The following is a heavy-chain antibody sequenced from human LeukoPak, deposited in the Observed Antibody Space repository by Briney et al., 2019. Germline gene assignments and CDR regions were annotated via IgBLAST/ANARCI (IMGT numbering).Heavy chain of an antibody. J-gene: IGHJ4*02. CDR3: ARSYSSSRGTFDY. CDR2: ITSSSSYI. D-gene: IGHD6-6*01. Sequence: GGSLRLSYAASGFTFSSYGMNWVRQAPGKGLERVSSITSSSSYIYYADSVKGRFTISRDNAKNSLYLQMNSLRAEDTAVYYCARSYSSSRGTFDYWGQGTLVTVSS. V-gene: IGHV3-21*01. CDR1: GFTFSSYG.